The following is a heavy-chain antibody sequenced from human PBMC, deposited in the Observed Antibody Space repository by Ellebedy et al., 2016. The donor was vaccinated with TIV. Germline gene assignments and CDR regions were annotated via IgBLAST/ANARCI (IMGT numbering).Heavy chain of an antibody. J-gene: IGHJ5*02. CDR3: VRAVPNWFDP. CDR1: GLTFSRYW. CDR2: IKQDGSDK. Sequence: GESLKISCVDSGLTFSRYWMSWVRQTPGRGLEWVANIKQDGSDKNYVDSVKGRFTISRDNAKNSLYLQMNSLRADDTAVYYCVRAVPNWFDPWGRGTLVTVSS. V-gene: IGHV3-7*01.